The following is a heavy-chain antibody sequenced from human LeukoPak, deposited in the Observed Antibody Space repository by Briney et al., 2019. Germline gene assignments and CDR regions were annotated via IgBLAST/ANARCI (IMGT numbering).Heavy chain of an antibody. V-gene: IGHV4-39*07. J-gene: IGHJ1*01. CDR1: GGSISSSSYY. D-gene: IGHD3-3*01. Sequence: PSETLSLTCTVSGGSISSSSYYWGWIRQPPGKGLEWIGSIYYSGSTYYNPSLKSRVTISVDTSKNQFSLKLSSVTAADTAVYYCARADYDFWSGHEYFQHWGQGTLVTVSS. CDR3: ARADYDFWSGHEYFQH. CDR2: IYYSGST.